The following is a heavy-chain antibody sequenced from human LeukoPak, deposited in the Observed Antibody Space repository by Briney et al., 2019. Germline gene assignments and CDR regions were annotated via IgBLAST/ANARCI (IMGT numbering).Heavy chain of an antibody. CDR3: ARAVRGPMVRGVPDAFDI. D-gene: IGHD3-10*01. CDR2: IYYSGST. Sequence: PSQTLSLTCTVSGGSISSGGYYWSWLRQHPGTGLEWIGYIYYSGSTYYNPSRKSRVTISVDTSKNQFSLKLSSVTAADTAVYYCARAVRGPMVRGVPDAFDIWGQGTMVTVSS. V-gene: IGHV4-31*03. J-gene: IGHJ3*02. CDR1: GGSISSGGYY.